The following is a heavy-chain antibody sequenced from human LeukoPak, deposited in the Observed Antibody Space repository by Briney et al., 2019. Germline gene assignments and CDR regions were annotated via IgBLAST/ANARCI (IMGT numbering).Heavy chain of an antibody. CDR2: ISFDGSDQ. J-gene: IGHJ5*02. V-gene: IGHV3-30*04. CDR1: GFTFSSYA. D-gene: IGHD1-14*01. CDR3: AKVFVLMRGTPENWFDP. Sequence: GGSLRLSCAASGFTFSSYAMHWVRQAPGKGLEWVAVISFDGSDQYYADSVRGRFTISRDNSKNTLYLQMDSLRVEDTALYFCAKVFVLMRGTPENWFDPWGQGTLVTVSS.